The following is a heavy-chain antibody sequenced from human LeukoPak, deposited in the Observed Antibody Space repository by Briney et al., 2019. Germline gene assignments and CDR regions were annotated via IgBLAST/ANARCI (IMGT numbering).Heavy chain of an antibody. CDR3: ARDRGAVTDVFDY. CDR2: ISGDGGST. Sequence: PGGSLRLSCAASGFTFDDYVMHWVRQAPGKGLEWVSLISGDGGSTYYADSVKGRFTISRDNSKNSVYLQMNSLRTEDTAFYYCARDRGAVTDVFDYWGQGTLVTVSS. CDR1: GFTFDDYV. J-gene: IGHJ4*02. D-gene: IGHD6-19*01. V-gene: IGHV3-43*02.